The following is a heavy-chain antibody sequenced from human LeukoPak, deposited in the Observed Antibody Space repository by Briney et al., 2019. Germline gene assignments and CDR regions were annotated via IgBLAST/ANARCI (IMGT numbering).Heavy chain of an antibody. J-gene: IGHJ2*01. CDR2: IYWDDDK. CDR3: AHSWADFTADSRYFDL. D-gene: IGHD2-21*02. CDR1: GFSLSTSGVG. Sequence: KLSGPTLVNPTQTLTLTCTFSGFSLSTSGVGVGWIRQPPGKALEWHALIYWDDDKRYSPSLKSRLTITKDTSKNQVVLIMTNVDPVDTATYFCAHSWADFTADSRYFDLWGRGTLVTVSS. V-gene: IGHV2-5*02.